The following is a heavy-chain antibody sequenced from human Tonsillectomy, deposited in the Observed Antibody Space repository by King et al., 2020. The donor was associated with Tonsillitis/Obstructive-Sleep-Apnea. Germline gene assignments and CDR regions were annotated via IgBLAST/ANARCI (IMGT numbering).Heavy chain of an antibody. Sequence: VQLVQSGAEVKKPGSSVKVSCKASGGTFSSYAISWVPQAPGQGLEWMGGIIPIFGTANYAQKFQGRVTITADESTSTAYMGLGSLRSEDTAVYYCARDRYCSGGSCKVAFDIWGQGTMVTVSS. CDR3: ARDRYCSGGSCKVAFDI. D-gene: IGHD2-15*01. CDR1: GGTFSSYA. V-gene: IGHV1-69*12. J-gene: IGHJ3*02. CDR2: IIPIFGTA.